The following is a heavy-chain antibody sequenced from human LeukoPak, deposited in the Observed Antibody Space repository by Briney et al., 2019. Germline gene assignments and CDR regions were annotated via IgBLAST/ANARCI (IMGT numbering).Heavy chain of an antibody. CDR2: INPSGGST. D-gene: IGHD1-1*01. J-gene: IGHJ4*02. V-gene: IGHV1-46*01. Sequence: GASVKVSCKASGYTFTSYYMHWVRQAPGQGLEWMGVINPSGGSTSYEQKFQGRVTMTRDTSTSTVYMDLSSLRSEDTAVHYCARAYNWNDKFDYWGQGTLVTDSS. CDR3: ARAYNWNDKFDY. CDR1: GYTFTSYY.